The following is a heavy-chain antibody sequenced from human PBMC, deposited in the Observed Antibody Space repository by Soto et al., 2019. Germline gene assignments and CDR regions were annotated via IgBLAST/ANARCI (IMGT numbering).Heavy chain of an antibody. CDR1: GYTFTGYD. Sequence: QVQLVQSGAEVRRPGASVKVSCRASGYTFTGYDMHWVRQATGQGLEWMGMINPSSGSTRYAQRLQGGVTMTSDTATSIGPRALSSVRSEGMAVDFCASNRAGGNSPLVWAFDYWSQGTVVPVS. CDR2: INPSSGST. V-gene: IGHV1-46*04. D-gene: IGHD5-18*01. J-gene: IGHJ4*02. CDR3: ASNRAGGNSPLVWAFDY.